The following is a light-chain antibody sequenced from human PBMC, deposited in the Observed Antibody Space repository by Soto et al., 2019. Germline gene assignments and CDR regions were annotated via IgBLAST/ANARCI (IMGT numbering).Light chain of an antibody. CDR1: SSDVGGYNY. CDR3: SSYTISSTLV. J-gene: IGLJ2*01. Sequence: QSVLTQPASVSGSPGQSITISCTGTSSDVGGYNYVSWYQQHPGKAPKLMIYEVSNRPSGVSNRFSGSKSGNTASLTISGLQAEDEADYYCSSYTISSTLVVGGGTKLTVL. V-gene: IGLV2-14*01. CDR2: EVS.